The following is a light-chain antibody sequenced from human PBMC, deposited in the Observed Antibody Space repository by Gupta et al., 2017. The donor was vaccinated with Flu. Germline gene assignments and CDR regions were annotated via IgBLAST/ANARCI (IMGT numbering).Light chain of an antibody. J-gene: IGLJ1*01. CDR1: SSNIGNND. CDR3: GTWDSSLSAGGV. V-gene: IGLV1-51*02. CDR2: ENN. Sequence: QSVLTLPPSASAAPGQKVTISCSGSSSNIGNNDVSWYQQLPGTAPKLLIYENNKRPSGIPDRFSGSKSGTSATLGITGIQTGDEADYYCGTWDSSLSAGGVFGTGTKVTVL.